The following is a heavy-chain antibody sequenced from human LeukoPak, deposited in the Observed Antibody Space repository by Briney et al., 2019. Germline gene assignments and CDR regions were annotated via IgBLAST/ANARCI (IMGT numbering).Heavy chain of an antibody. D-gene: IGHD6-19*01. J-gene: IGHJ4*02. V-gene: IGHV4-59*08. Sequence: SETLSLTCTVSGGSISSYYWSWIRQPPGKGLEWIGYIYYGGSTNYNPSLKSRVTISVDTPKNQFSLKLSSVTAADTAVYYCARHALAVAGNFDYWGQGTLVTVSS. CDR3: ARHALAVAGNFDY. CDR1: GGSISSYY. CDR2: IYYGGST.